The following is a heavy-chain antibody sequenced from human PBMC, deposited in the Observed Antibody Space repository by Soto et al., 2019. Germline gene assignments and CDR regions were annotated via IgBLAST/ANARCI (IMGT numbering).Heavy chain of an antibody. CDR3: ARARIMITFGGVQAFDI. J-gene: IGHJ3*02. CDR1: GGSISSGGYY. CDR2: IYYSGST. D-gene: IGHD3-16*01. V-gene: IGHV4-31*03. Sequence: SETLSLTCTVSGGSISSGGYYWSWIRQHPGKGLEWIGYIYYSGSTYYNPSLKSRVTISVDTSKNQFSLKLSSVTAADTAVYYCARARIMITFGGVQAFDIWGQGTMVTVSS.